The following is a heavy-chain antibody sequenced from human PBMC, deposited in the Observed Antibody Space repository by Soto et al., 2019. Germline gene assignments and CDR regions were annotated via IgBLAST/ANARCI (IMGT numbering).Heavy chain of an antibody. J-gene: IGHJ6*03. CDR2: ISGSGGST. Sequence: GGSLRLSCAASGFILSSYAMSWVRQAPGKGLEWVSAISGSGGSTYYADSVKGRFTISRDNSKNTLYLQMNSLRAEDTAVYYCAKAGYCSSATCATRYYYMDVWGKGTTVTVSS. CDR3: AKAGYCSSATCATRYYYMDV. CDR1: GFILSSYA. D-gene: IGHD2-2*01. V-gene: IGHV3-23*01.